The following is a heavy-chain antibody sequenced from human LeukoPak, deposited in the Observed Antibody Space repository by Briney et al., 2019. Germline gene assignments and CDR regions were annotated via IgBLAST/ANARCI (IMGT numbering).Heavy chain of an antibody. CDR1: GFTFDNYA. V-gene: IGHV3-43*02. CDR2: ISGDGGST. Sequence: GGSLRLSCAATGFTFDNYAIHWVRQAPGKGLEWVSLISGDGGSTYYADSMKGRFTISRDNSKNSLYLQMNSLRTEDTALYYCARDSQEFFQHWGQGTLVTVSS. J-gene: IGHJ1*01. CDR3: ARDSQEFFQH.